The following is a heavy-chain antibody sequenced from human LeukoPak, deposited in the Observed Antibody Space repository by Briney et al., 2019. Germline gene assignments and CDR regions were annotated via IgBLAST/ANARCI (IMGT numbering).Heavy chain of an antibody. J-gene: IGHJ4*02. Sequence: GGSLRLSCAASGFTFSGSAMQCVRQAYGKGLEWVGRIRSKANSYVTAYAASVKGRFTISRDDSKNTAYLQMNSLKAEDTAVYYCTRPVGDRDYWGQGTLVTVSS. CDR3: TRPVGDRDY. CDR2: IRSKANSYVT. V-gene: IGHV3-73*01. D-gene: IGHD3-16*01. CDR1: GFTFSGSA.